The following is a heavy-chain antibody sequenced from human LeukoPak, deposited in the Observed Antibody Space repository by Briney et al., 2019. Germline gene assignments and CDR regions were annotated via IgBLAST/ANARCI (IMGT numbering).Heavy chain of an antibody. CDR1: GYTFTSYD. V-gene: IGHV1-8*03. Sequence: GASVKVSCKASGYTFTSYDINWVRQATGQGLEWMGWMNPNSGNTGYAQKLQGRVTITRDTSITTAFMELSSLRSEDTAVYYCARGSAYSSTWYIDYWGQGTLVTVSS. D-gene: IGHD6-13*01. J-gene: IGHJ4*02. CDR2: MNPNSGNT. CDR3: ARGSAYSSTWYIDY.